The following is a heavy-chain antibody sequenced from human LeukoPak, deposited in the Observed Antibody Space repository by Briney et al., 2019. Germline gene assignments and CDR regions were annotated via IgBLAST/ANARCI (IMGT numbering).Heavy chain of an antibody. Sequence: PGGSLRLSCPASTFTLSTYGMSWVRQAPGKGLEWVSAIGGSSGSTHYADSVKGRFTISRDDSKNTLYLHMNSLRAEDTAIYYCAKGQHGGHSLIEYWGQGTLVTVSS. V-gene: IGHV3-23*01. D-gene: IGHD4-23*01. CDR3: AKGQHGGHSLIEY. CDR2: IGGSSGST. CDR1: TFTLSTYG. J-gene: IGHJ4*02.